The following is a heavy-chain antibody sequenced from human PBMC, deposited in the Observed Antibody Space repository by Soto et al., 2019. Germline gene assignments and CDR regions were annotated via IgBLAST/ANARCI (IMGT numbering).Heavy chain of an antibody. CDR2: INPQTGGT. CDR1: GYTFTGYY. V-gene: IGHV1-2*02. CDR3: ARERPQVISDGMEL. D-gene: IGHD2-21*01. Sequence: GASVKVSCKASGYTFTGYYIHWVREAPGQGLEWMGWINPQTGGTSYAQKFQGRVTLSRDTSINTAYLELSRVTFDDAAVYFCARERPQVISDGMELWGQGHRGTVS. J-gene: IGHJ6*02.